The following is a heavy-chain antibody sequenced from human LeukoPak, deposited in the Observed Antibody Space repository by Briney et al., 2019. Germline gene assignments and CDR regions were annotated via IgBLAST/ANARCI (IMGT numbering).Heavy chain of an antibody. CDR1: GYTFTSYD. V-gene: IGHV1-8*01. D-gene: IGHD6-13*01. CDR3: ARGQYSSSWYYYYYMDV. Sequence: ASVKVSCKASGYTFTSYDINWVRQATGQGLEWMGWMNPNSGNTGYAQKFQGRVTMTRNTSISTAYMELSSLRSEDTAVYYCARGQYSSSWYYYYYMDVWGKGTTVTTSS. CDR2: MNPNSGNT. J-gene: IGHJ6*03.